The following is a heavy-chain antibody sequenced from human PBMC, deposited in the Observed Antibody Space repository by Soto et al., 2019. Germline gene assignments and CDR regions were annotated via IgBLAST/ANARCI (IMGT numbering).Heavy chain of an antibody. CDR2: ISADGDGT. J-gene: IGHJ4*02. Sequence: EVQLLESGGGLVQPGGSLRLSRAASGFTFSSYAMSWVRQAPGKGLEWVSSISADGDGTYYADSVKGRFTISRDNFKNTLYLQMNSLRAEDTAVYFCARRSTAGTFYFGYWGQGTLGTVSS. V-gene: IGHV3-23*01. D-gene: IGHD2-21*02. CDR1: GFTFSSYA. CDR3: ARRSTAGTFYFGY.